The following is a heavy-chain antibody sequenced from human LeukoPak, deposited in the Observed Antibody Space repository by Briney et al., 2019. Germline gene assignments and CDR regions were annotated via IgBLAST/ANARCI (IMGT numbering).Heavy chain of an antibody. CDR2: IDYSGST. V-gene: IGHV4-59*08. Sequence: SETLSLTCTVSGGSISSYYWSWIRQSPGKGLEWIGYIDYSGSTNYNPSLKSRVTISIDMSKDQLSLKLRSVTAADTAVYYCATGRYYDNVWGSYRPSFDFWGQGTLATVSS. J-gene: IGHJ4*02. CDR1: GGSISSYY. D-gene: IGHD3-16*02. CDR3: ATGRYYDNVWGSYRPSFDF.